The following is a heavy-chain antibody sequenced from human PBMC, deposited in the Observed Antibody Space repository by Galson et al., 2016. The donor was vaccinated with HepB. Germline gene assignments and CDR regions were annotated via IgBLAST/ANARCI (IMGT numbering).Heavy chain of an antibody. CDR2: INPNMGAT. CDR3: ARSNYFCNRAINWDDAFDI. V-gene: IGHV1-2*02. D-gene: IGHD2/OR15-2a*01. CDR1: GYTFTAYY. Sequence: SVKVSCKASGYTFTAYYIYWMRLAPGQGLEWMGWINPNMGATNYAKKFQVRVTMTRDTSISTSYMELSRLRSDATAVYYCARSNYFCNRAINWDDAFDIWGQGTMVTVSS. J-gene: IGHJ3*02.